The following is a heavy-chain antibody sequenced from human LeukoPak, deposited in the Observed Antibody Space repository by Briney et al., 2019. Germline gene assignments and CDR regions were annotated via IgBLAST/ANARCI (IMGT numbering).Heavy chain of an antibody. CDR3: ARSPFP. J-gene: IGHJ5*02. CDR2: ISYDGSNK. Sequence: GRSLRLSCAASGFTFSSYAMHWVRQAPGKGLEWVAVISYDGSNKYYAGSVKGRFTISRDNSKNTLYLQMNSLRAEDTAVYYCARSPFPWGQGTLVTVSS. V-gene: IGHV3-30*01. CDR1: GFTFSSYA.